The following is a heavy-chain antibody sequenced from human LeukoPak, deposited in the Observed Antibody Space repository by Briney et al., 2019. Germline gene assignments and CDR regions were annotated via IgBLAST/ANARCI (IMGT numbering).Heavy chain of an antibody. CDR3: ARLKGGQLVPSYGMDV. V-gene: IGHV4-34*01. J-gene: IGHJ6*02. CDR1: GGSFSGYY. CDR2: INHSGST. D-gene: IGHD6-13*01. Sequence: SETLSLTCAVYGGSFSGYYWSWIRQPPGKGLEWIGEINHSGSTNYNPSLKSRVTISVDTSKNQFSLKLSSVTAAETAVYYCARLKGGQLVPSYGMDVWGQGTTVTVSS.